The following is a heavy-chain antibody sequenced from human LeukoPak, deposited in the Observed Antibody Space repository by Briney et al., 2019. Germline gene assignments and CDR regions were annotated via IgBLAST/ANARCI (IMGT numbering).Heavy chain of an antibody. Sequence: NPSETLSLTCTVSGGSISSYYWSWIRQPLGKGLEWIGYIYYSGSTNYNPSLKSRVTISVDTSKNQFSLKLSSVTAADTAVYYCARQKHSNYVDYWGQGTLVTVSS. V-gene: IGHV4-59*08. CDR1: GGSISSYY. D-gene: IGHD4-11*01. J-gene: IGHJ4*02. CDR2: IYYSGST. CDR3: ARQKHSNYVDY.